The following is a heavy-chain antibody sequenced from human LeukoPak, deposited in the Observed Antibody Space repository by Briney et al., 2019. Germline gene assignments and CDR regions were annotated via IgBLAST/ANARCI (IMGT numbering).Heavy chain of an antibody. Sequence: GGSLRPSCAASGFTFNSYGMHWVRQAPGKGLEWVAFIRYDGSNKYYADSVKGRFTISRDNFKNTLYLQMNSLRAEDTAVYYCAKDYGITGTGGAWLDPWGQGTLVTVSS. CDR1: GFTFNSYG. J-gene: IGHJ5*02. CDR3: AKDYGITGTGGAWLDP. CDR2: IRYDGSNK. D-gene: IGHD1-20*01. V-gene: IGHV3-30*02.